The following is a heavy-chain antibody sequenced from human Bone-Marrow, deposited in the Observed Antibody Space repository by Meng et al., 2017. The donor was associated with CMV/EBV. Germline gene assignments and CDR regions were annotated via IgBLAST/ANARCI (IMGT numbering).Heavy chain of an antibody. CDR1: GYTFTGYY. D-gene: IGHD3-3*01. J-gene: IGHJ6*02. Sequence: ASVKVSCKASGYTFTGYYMHWVRQAPGQGPEWMGWINPSSGGTKNAQKFQGGVTMTRDTSISTAYMELSRLRSDDTAVYFCARAHPYDFWSGSVWGQGTTVTVSS. CDR3: ARAHPYDFWSGSV. CDR2: INPSSGGT. V-gene: IGHV1-2*02.